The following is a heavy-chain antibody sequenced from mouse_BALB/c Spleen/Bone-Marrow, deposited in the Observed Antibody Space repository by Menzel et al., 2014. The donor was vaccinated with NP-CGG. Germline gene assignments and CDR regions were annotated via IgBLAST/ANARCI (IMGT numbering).Heavy chain of an antibody. D-gene: IGHD2-14*01. Sequence: VQLKESGPGLVKPSQSLSLTCSVTGYSITSGYFWNWIRQFPGNKLEWMGYISYDGSNNYNPSLKNRISITRDTSKNQFFLKFSSVTSEDTATYYCARTYYRYGAYYFDCWGQGTTLTVSS. CDR3: ARTYYRYGAYYFDC. V-gene: IGHV3-6*02. CDR1: GYSITSGYF. J-gene: IGHJ2*01. CDR2: ISYDGSN.